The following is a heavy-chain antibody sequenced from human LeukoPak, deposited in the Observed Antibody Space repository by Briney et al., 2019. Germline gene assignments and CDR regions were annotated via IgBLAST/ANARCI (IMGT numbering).Heavy chain of an antibody. V-gene: IGHV4-34*01. Sequence: SETLSLTCAVYGGSFSGFYWGWIRQPPGRGLEWIANIYHNGNTAYSPSLKSRVTTSVDTSKNQFSLKVTSVTASDTALYYCARVVWVPDTTLPAAFDMWGQGTMVTVSS. CDR2: IYHNGNT. J-gene: IGHJ3*02. CDR3: ARVVWVPDTTLPAAFDM. CDR1: GGSFSGFY. D-gene: IGHD3-16*01.